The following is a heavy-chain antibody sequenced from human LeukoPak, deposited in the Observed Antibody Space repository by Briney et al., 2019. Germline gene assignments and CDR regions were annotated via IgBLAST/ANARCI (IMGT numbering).Heavy chain of an antibody. D-gene: IGHD3-16*01. CDR1: GFTVSSNY. Sequence: PGGSLRPSCATSGFTVSSNYMTWVRQAPGKGLEWVSVIYSGGGTRYADSVKGRFTISRDNSKNTLYLQMNSLRAEDTAVYYCATHSGGYWGQGTLVTVSS. CDR2: IYSGGGT. CDR3: ATHSGGY. J-gene: IGHJ4*02. V-gene: IGHV3-66*01.